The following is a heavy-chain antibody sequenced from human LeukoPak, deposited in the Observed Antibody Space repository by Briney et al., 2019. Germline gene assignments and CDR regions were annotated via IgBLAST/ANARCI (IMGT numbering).Heavy chain of an antibody. CDR3: AKEFAYSSSYYVSPLDF. CDR2: IRYDGRNK. J-gene: IGHJ4*02. D-gene: IGHD1-26*01. Sequence: GGSLRLSCAASGFTFSGSAMHWVRQAPGKGLEWVALIRYDGRNKNYADSVKGRFTLSRDNSKNTLFLQMNTLRAEDTAVYYCAKEFAYSSSYYVSPLDFWGQGTLVTISS. V-gene: IGHV3-30*02. CDR1: GFTFSGSA.